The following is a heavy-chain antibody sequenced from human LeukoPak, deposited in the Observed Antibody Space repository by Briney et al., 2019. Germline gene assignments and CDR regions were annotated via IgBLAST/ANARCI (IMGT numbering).Heavy chain of an antibody. J-gene: IGHJ4*02. V-gene: IGHV4-61*02. CDR1: GGSISSGSYY. Sequence: PSETLSLTCTVYGGSISSGSYYWSWIRQPAGKGLEWIGRIYTSGSTNYNPSLKSRVTISVDTSKNQFSLKLSSVTAADTAVYYCARSGVGANRGLFDYWGQGTLVTVSS. CDR2: IYTSGST. CDR3: ARSGVGANRGLFDY. D-gene: IGHD1-26*01.